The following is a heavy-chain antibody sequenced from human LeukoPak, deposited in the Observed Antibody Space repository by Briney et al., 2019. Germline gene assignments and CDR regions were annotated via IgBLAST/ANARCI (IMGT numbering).Heavy chain of an antibody. CDR2: IYHSGST. V-gene: IGHV4-4*02. CDR1: GGSISSSNW. CDR3: ARRHYGSGNIDS. Sequence: SETLSLTCAVSGGSISSSNWWSWVRQPPGKGLEWIGEIYHSGSTNYNPSLKSRAAISVDTSKNQFSLNLSSVTAADTAVYYCARRHYGSGNIDSWGQGTLVTVSS. D-gene: IGHD3-10*01. J-gene: IGHJ4*02.